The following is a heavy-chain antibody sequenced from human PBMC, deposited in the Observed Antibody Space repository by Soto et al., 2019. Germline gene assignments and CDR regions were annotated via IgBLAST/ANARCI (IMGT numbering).Heavy chain of an antibody. J-gene: IGHJ5*02. CDR2: IYHSGST. V-gene: IGHV4-38-2*01. CDR1: GYSISSGYY. Sequence: SETLSLTCAVSGYSISSGYYWGWIRQPPGKGLEWIGSIYHSGSTYYNPSLKSRVTISVDTSKNQFSLKLSSVTAADTAVYYCARAHSSSPWFDPWGQGTLVTVSS. CDR3: ARAHSSSPWFDP. D-gene: IGHD6-6*01.